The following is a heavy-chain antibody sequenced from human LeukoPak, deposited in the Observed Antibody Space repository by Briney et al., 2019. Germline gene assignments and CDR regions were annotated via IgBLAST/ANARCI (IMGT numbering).Heavy chain of an antibody. CDR2: IYYSGST. CDR1: GGSISSSSYY. CDR3: ASNTYGSGSYYVLDY. J-gene: IGHJ4*02. Sequence: SETLSLTCTVSGGSISSSSYYWGWIRQPPGKGLEWIGSIYYSGSTYYNPSLKSRVNISVDTSKNQFSLKLSSVTAADTAVYYCASNTYGSGSYYVLDYWGQGTLVTVSS. D-gene: IGHD3-10*01. V-gene: IGHV4-39*07.